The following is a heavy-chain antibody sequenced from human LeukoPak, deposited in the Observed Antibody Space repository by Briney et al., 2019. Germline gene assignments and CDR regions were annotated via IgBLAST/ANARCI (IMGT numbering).Heavy chain of an antibody. Sequence: GRSLRLSCSASGFTFSGYEMHWVRQAPGKGLEWVAVISHDGSNEDYADSVKGRFTISRDNSKNTLYLEMNSQRVEDTAVYYCAKGPFGSCSSPSCYFFDYWGQGTLVSVSS. CDR2: ISHDGSNE. CDR1: GFTFSGYE. J-gene: IGHJ4*02. D-gene: IGHD2-2*01. V-gene: IGHV3-30*18. CDR3: AKGPFGSCSSPSCYFFDY.